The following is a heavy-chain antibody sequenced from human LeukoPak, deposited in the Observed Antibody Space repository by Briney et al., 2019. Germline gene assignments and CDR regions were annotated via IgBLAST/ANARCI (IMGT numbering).Heavy chain of an antibody. Sequence: SETLSLTCTVSGGSISSSSYYLGWIRQPPGKGLEWIVSIYSSGSTYYNPSLKSRLTIFVDSSKIHFSLRLSSVTDADTAVYYCARLRSRYYYDSSGDTIDIWGQGTLVTVSS. CDR2: IYSSGST. V-gene: IGHV4-39*02. CDR3: ARLRSRYYYDSSGDTIDI. J-gene: IGHJ4*02. CDR1: GGSISSSSYY. D-gene: IGHD3-22*01.